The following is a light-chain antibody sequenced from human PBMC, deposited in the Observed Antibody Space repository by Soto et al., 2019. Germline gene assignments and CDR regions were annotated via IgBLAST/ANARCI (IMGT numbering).Light chain of an antibody. CDR3: QQYGSSPYT. V-gene: IGKV3-20*01. CDR1: QSVSSSY. J-gene: IGKJ2*01. Sequence: EIVLTQSPGTLSLSPGERATLSCRASQSVSSSYLAWYQQKPGQAPRLLIYGASSRATGIPDRFSGSGSGRHFTLTLSGLEPEDFAVYYCQQYGSSPYTFGQGTKLEIK. CDR2: GAS.